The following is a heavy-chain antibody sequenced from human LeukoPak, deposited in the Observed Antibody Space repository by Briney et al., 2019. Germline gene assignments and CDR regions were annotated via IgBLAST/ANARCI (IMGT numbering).Heavy chain of an antibody. J-gene: IGHJ4*02. CDR2: IFYTGKT. Sequence: PSETLSLTCTVSGGSVYTSDYYWGWVRQPPGKGPEWIGDIFYTGKTNYNPSLKSRVSISIDTSKNQFSLKLTSVTAADTAMYYCARVFDSWGQGTLVTVSS. CDR1: GGSVYTSDYY. CDR3: ARVFDS. V-gene: IGHV4-39*07.